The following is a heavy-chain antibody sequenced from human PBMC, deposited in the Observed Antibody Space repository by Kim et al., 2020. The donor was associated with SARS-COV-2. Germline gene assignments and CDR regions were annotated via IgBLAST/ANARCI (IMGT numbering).Heavy chain of an antibody. V-gene: IGHV1-46*01. J-gene: IGHJ6*02. CDR3: AKDIVVVPAAMLGSNYYYYGMDV. CDR2: INPRGGST. CDR1: GYTFTSYY. D-gene: IGHD2-2*01. Sequence: ASVKVSCKASGYTFTSYYMHWVRQAPGQGLEWMGIINPRGGSTSYAQKFQGRVTMTRDTYTSTVYMELSSLRSEATAVYYCAKDIVVVPAAMLGSNYYYYGMDVWGQGTTVTVSS.